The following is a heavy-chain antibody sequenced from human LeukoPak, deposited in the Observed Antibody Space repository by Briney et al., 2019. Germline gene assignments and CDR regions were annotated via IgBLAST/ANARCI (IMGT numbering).Heavy chain of an antibody. CDR2: IYHSGST. V-gene: IGHV4-38-2*02. CDR1: GYSISSGYY. Sequence: PSETLSLTCTVSGYSISSGYYWGWIRQPPGKGLEWIGSIYHSGSTYYNPSLKSRVTISVDTSKNQFSLKLSSVTAADTAVYYCARISGSYFLDYWGQGTLVTVSS. D-gene: IGHD1-26*01. J-gene: IGHJ4*02. CDR3: ARISGSYFLDY.